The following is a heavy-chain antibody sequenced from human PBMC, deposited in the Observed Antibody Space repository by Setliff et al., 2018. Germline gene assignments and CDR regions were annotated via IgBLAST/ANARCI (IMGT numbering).Heavy chain of an antibody. CDR2: FIPMEGRA. V-gene: IGHV1-69*08. CDR3: ARDDSSGYHTTYFDY. Sequence: ASVKVSCKASGSSFSSYTISWVRQAPGQGLEWMGRFIPMEGRADYAQNFQGRVTIIADKSTSTVYMELSSLGSEDTAVYYCARDDSSGYHTTYFDYWGQGTLVTVSS. CDR1: GSSFSSYT. J-gene: IGHJ4*02. D-gene: IGHD3-22*01.